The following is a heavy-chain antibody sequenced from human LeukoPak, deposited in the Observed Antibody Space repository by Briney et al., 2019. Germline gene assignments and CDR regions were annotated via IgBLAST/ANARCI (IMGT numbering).Heavy chain of an antibody. V-gene: IGHV1-18*01. Sequence: ASVKVSCKASGYTFTSYGISWVRQAPGQGLEWMGWISAYNGNTNYAQKLQGRVTMTTDTSTSTAYMELRSLRYDDTAVYYCARELLQDYYYGMDVWGQGTTVTVSS. J-gene: IGHJ6*02. D-gene: IGHD1-26*01. CDR2: ISAYNGNT. CDR1: GYTFTSYG. CDR3: ARELLQDYYYGMDV.